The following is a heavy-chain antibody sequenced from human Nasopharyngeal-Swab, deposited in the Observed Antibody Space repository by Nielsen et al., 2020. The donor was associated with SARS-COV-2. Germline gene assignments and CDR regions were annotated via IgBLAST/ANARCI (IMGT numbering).Heavy chain of an antibody. CDR2: ISSSTNFI. D-gene: IGHD3-22*01. CDR1: GVTFSTYN. CDR3: ARADYYDSDGYFDF. J-gene: IGHJ4*02. V-gene: IGHV3-21*01. Sequence: GESVKISCAASGVTFSTYNMNWVRQAPGKGLERVSSISSSTNFIYYADSVRGRFTIFRDNAKNSLYLQMDSLRSEDTAVYYCARADYYDSDGYFDFWGQGTLVTVSS.